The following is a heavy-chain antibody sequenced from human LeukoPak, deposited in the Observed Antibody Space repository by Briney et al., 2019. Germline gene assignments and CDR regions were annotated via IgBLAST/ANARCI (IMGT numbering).Heavy chain of an antibody. CDR3: ARLGDIADGAMDI. Sequence: ASVKVSCKASGGTFSSYAISWVRQAPGQGLEWMGRIIPILGIANFAQKFQGRVTITADKSTSTAYMELSSLRSEDTAVYYCARLGDIADGAMDIWGQGTTVTVSS. D-gene: IGHD5-12*01. J-gene: IGHJ6*02. V-gene: IGHV1-69*04. CDR1: GGTFSSYA. CDR2: IIPILGIA.